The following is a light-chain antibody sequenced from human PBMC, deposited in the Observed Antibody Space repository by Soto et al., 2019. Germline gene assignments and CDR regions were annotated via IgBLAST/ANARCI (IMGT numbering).Light chain of an antibody. CDR1: PSVSST. CDR3: QQHNSYSQT. Sequence: DIAITLSPSTVPESAGDRVTISCRASPSVSSTLAWYQQKPGPAPRLLIYRASTRATGIPARFSGSGSGTEFTLTISSLQPDDFATYYCQQHNSYSQTFGQGTKVDIK. CDR2: RAS. J-gene: IGKJ1*01. V-gene: IGKV3D-15*01.